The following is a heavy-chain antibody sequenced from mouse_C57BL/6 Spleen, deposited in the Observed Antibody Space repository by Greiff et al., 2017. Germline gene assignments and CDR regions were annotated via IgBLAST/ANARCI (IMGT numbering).Heavy chain of an antibody. CDR3: AGNWVPSWFAY. CDR2: INPNNGGT. CDR1: GYTFTDYN. V-gene: IGHV1-22*01. D-gene: IGHD4-1*01. J-gene: IGHJ3*01. Sequence: EVQLQQSGPELVKPGASVKMSCKASGYTFTDYNMHWVKQSHGKSLEWIGYINPNNGGTSYNQKFKGKATLTVNKSSSTAYMELRSLTSEDSAVYYCAGNWVPSWFAYWGQGTLVTVSA.